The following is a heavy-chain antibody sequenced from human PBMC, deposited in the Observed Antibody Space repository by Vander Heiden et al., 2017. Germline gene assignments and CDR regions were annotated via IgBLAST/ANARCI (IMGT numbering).Heavy chain of an antibody. Sequence: QVQLVESGGGVVQPGRSLRLSCAASGFTFSSYAMHWVRQAPGKGLEWVAVISYDGSNKYYADSVKGRFTISRDNSKNTLYLQMNSLRAEDTAVYYCARESEYYDYVWGSYRKSERYGMDVWGQGTTVTVSS. J-gene: IGHJ6*02. CDR1: GFTFSSYA. V-gene: IGHV3-30*01. CDR2: ISYDGSNK. CDR3: ARESEYYDYVWGSYRKSERYGMDV. D-gene: IGHD3-16*01.